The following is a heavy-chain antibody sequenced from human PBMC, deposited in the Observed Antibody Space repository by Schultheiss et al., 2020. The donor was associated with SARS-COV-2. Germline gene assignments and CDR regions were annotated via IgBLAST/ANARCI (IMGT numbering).Heavy chain of an antibody. CDR3: AKSPPNWGFDY. Sequence: GGSLRLSCVASGFFFSRYEMNWVRQAPGRGLEWVSYISSSGSTIYYADSVKGRFTISRDNAKNSLYLQMNSLRAEDTAVYYCAKSPPNWGFDYWGQGTLVTVSS. J-gene: IGHJ4*02. CDR1: GFFFSRYE. D-gene: IGHD7-27*01. CDR2: ISSSGSTI. V-gene: IGHV3-48*03.